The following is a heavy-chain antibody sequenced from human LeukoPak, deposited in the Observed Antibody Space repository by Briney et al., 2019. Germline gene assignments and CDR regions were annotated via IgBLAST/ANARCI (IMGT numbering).Heavy chain of an antibody. CDR2: IIPIFGTA. CDR3: ARDSVEYSSSRNFDY. Sequence: VASVKVSCKASGGTFSSYPVRWVRQAPGQGPEWLGGIIPIFGTANYAQKFQGRVTITADESTSTAYMELSSLRSEDTAVYYCARDSVEYSSSRNFDYWGQGTLVTVSS. V-gene: IGHV1-69*01. D-gene: IGHD6-6*01. J-gene: IGHJ4*02. CDR1: GGTFSSYP.